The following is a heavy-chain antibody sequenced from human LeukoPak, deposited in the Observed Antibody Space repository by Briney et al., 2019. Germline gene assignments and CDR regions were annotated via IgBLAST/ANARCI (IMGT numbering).Heavy chain of an antibody. Sequence: GGSLRLSCVVSGFTFSSYSMNWVRQAPGKGLEWVSYISSSSSTIYYADSVKGRFTISRDNAKNSLYLQMNSLRDEDTAAYYCATIVVVMRGGDYWGQGTLVTVSS. J-gene: IGHJ4*02. CDR3: ATIVVVMRGGDY. CDR1: GFTFSSYS. CDR2: ISSSSSTI. D-gene: IGHD3-22*01. V-gene: IGHV3-48*02.